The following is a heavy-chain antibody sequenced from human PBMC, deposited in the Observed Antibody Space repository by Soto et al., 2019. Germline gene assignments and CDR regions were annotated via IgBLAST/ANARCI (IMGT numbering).Heavy chain of an antibody. J-gene: IGHJ5*02. V-gene: IGHV3-33*08. D-gene: IGHD6-13*01. CDR3: ATSQGTSSSWYWLDP. CDR2: IWFDGSDK. Sequence: WGSLRLSCASSVFTFTSYAKHWFCQAPGRGLEWVAIIWFDGSDKYYADSVKGRFTISRDNSKNTLYLQMNSLRAEDTAIYYCATSQGTSSSWYWLDPRGQGTRVTLSS. CDR1: VFTFTSYA.